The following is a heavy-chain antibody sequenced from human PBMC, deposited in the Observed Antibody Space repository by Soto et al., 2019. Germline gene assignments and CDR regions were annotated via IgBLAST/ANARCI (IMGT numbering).Heavy chain of an antibody. D-gene: IGHD3-22*01. J-gene: IGHJ4*02. CDR1: GFTFSSYA. V-gene: IGHV3-23*01. CDR3: ARAQYYCDHRGFRAY. Sequence: PGGSLRLSCAASGFTFSSYAMSWVRQAPGKGLEWVSAISGSGGSTYYADSVKGRFTISRDNSKNTLYLQMNSLRAEDTAVYYCARAQYYCDHRGFRAYWGQGSLVPGSS. CDR2: ISGSGGST.